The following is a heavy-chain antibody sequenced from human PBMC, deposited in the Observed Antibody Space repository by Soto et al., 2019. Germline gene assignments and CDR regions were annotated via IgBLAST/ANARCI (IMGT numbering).Heavy chain of an antibody. Sequence: PGGSLRLSCAASGFTFSSYAMSWVRQAPGKGLEWVSAISGSGGSTYYADSVKGRFTISRDNSKNTLYLQMNSLRAEDTAVYYCAKAGINAAFHWSGYRDYYYGMDVWGQGTTVTVSS. D-gene: IGHD3-3*01. J-gene: IGHJ6*02. CDR3: AKAGINAAFHWSGYRDYYYGMDV. CDR2: ISGSGGST. CDR1: GFTFSSYA. V-gene: IGHV3-23*01.